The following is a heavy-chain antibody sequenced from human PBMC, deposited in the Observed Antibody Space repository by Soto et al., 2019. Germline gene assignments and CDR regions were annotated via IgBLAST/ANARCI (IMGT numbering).Heavy chain of an antibody. J-gene: IGHJ4*02. V-gene: IGHV6-1*01. D-gene: IGHD6-19*01. CDR3: ARGVAGSGFDL. Sequence: SQTLSLTCAISGDSVSSNTAAWNWIRSSPSRGLEWLGRTYYRSNWRHDYAVSVKSRITVNPDASKNHFSLQLNSVTPDDTAVYYCARGVAGSGFDLWGQGTLVTVSS. CDR1: GDSVSSNTAA. CDR2: TYYRSNWRH.